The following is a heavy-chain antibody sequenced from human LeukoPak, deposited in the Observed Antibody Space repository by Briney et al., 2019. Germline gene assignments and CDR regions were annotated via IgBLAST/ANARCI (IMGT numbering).Heavy chain of an antibody. CDR2: INDSGTI. D-gene: IGHD1-7*01. CDR3: ARRWNYGRNYYIDV. J-gene: IGHJ6*03. CDR1: GGSFSHYY. Sequence: SETLSLTCAVYGGSFSHYYWSWIRQSPGMGLDWIGEINDSGTINYNPSLMSRVTISVDKSKHQFSLKLTSATAADTAVYYCARRWNYGRNYYIDVWGKGATVSVSS. V-gene: IGHV4-34*01.